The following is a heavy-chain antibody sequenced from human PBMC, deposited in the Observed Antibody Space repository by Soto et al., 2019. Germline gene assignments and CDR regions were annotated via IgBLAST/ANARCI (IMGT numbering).Heavy chain of an antibody. Sequence: SVKVSCKASGGTFSSYAISWVRQAPGQGLEWMGGIIPIFGTANYAQKFQGRVTVTADESTSTAYMELSSLRSEDTAVYYCARRGYYGSGSRMTYYYYGMDVWGQGTTVTVSS. CDR3: ARRGYYGSGSRMTYYYYGMDV. V-gene: IGHV1-69*13. CDR1: GGTFSSYA. CDR2: IIPIFGTA. J-gene: IGHJ6*02. D-gene: IGHD3-10*01.